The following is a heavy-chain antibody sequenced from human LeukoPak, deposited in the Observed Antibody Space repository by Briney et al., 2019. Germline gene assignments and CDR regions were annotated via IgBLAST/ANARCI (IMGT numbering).Heavy chain of an antibody. D-gene: IGHD4-17*01. CDR1: GFTFSSYS. Sequence: GGSLRLSCAASGFTFSSYSMNWVRQAPGKGLEWVSSISSSSSYIYYADSVKGRFTISRDNAKNSLYLQMNSLRVEDTAVYYCARALYYGDSVDYWGQGTLVTVSS. CDR2: ISSSSSYI. CDR3: ARALYYGDSVDY. V-gene: IGHV3-21*01. J-gene: IGHJ4*02.